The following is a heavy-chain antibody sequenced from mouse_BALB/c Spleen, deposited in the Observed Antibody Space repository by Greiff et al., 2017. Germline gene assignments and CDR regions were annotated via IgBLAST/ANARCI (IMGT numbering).Heavy chain of an antibody. CDR1: GFTFTDYY. CDR3: ARVDGYYYYFDY. CDR2: IRNKANGYTT. V-gene: IGHV7-3*02. D-gene: IGHD2-3*01. Sequence: EVMLVESGGGLVQPGGSLRLSCATSGFTFTDYYMSWVRQPPGKALEWLGFIRNKANGYTTEYSASVKGRFTISRDNSQSILYLQMNTLRAEDSATYDCARVDGYYYYFDYWGQGTTLTVSS. J-gene: IGHJ2*01.